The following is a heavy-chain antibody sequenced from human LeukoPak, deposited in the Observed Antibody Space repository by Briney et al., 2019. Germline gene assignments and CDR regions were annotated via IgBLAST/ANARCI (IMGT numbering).Heavy chain of an antibody. V-gene: IGHV3-23*01. CDR1: GFTFRSYA. Sequence: GGSLRLSCAASGFTFRSYAMNWVRQAPGKGLEWVSGISGSGGSTYYADSVKGRFTISRDNSKNTLYLQMNSLRAEDTAVYYCAGGGYSSGWYYYYYMDVWGKGTTVTVSS. CDR3: AGGGYSSGWYYYYYMDV. J-gene: IGHJ6*03. D-gene: IGHD6-19*01. CDR2: ISGSGGST.